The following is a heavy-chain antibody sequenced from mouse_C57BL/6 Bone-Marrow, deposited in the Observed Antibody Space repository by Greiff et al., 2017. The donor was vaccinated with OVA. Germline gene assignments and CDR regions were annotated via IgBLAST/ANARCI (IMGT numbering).Heavy chain of an antibody. CDR3: TRGDYGRSPYWYFDV. D-gene: IGHD1-1*01. Sequence: QVQLQQSGAELVRPGASVTLSCKASGYTFTDYEMHWVKQTPVHGLAWIGAIDPETGGTAYNQKFKGKAILTADKSYSTAYMELRSLTSEDSAVYYSTRGDYGRSPYWYFDVWGTGTTVTVSA. CDR1: GYTFTDYE. V-gene: IGHV1-15*01. CDR2: IDPETGGT. J-gene: IGHJ1*03.